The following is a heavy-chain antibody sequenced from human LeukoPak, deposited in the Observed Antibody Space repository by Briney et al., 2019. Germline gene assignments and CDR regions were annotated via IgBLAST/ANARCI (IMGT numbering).Heavy chain of an antibody. J-gene: IGHJ4*02. CDR2: ISSSSSTI. CDR3: ARVEVVVAASFDY. Sequence: PGXSLRLSCAASGFTFSSYSMNWVRQAPGKGLEWVSYISSSSSTIYYADSVKGRFTISRDNAKNSLYLQMNSLRAEDTAVYYCARVEVVVAASFDYWGQGTLVTVSS. V-gene: IGHV3-48*01. D-gene: IGHD2-15*01. CDR1: GFTFSSYS.